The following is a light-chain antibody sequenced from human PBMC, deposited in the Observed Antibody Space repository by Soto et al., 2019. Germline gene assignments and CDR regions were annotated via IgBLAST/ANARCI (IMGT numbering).Light chain of an antibody. CDR1: SSNIGNNY. J-gene: IGLJ2*01. CDR3: GTWDSSLSAVV. Sequence: QSVLTQPPSVSAAPGQKVTISCCGSSSNIGNNYVSWYQQLPGTAPKLLIYDNNKRPSGIPDRFSGSKSGTSATLGITGLQTGDEADYYCGTWDSSLSAVVFGGGTKLTVL. CDR2: DNN. V-gene: IGLV1-51*01.